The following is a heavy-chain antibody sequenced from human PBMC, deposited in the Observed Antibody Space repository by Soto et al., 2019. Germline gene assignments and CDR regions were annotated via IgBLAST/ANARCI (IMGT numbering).Heavy chain of an antibody. CDR1: GYTFTSYD. J-gene: IGHJ6*02. CDR3: GRGGEGIAWPPARMDV. Sequence: QVQLVQSGAEVKKPGASVKVSCKASGYTFTSYDINWVRQATGQGLEWMGWMNPNSGNTGYAQKFQGRVTMTRNTPIRTAYRGLGSLRSEDPAVYYWGRGGEGIAWPPARMDVWGQGTTVTVSS. CDR2: MNPNSGNT. V-gene: IGHV1-8*01. D-gene: IGHD6-13*01.